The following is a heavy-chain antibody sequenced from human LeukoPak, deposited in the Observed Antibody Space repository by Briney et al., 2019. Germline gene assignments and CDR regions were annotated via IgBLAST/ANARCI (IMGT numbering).Heavy chain of an antibody. D-gene: IGHD2/OR15-2a*01. CDR3: ARDWFHAIDY. V-gene: IGHV3-20*04. CDR2: INWNGGST. CDR1: GFTFDDYG. Sequence: GGSLRLSCAASGFTFDDYGMNWVRQAPGKGLEWVSGINWNGGSTGYADSVKGRFTISRDNAKNTLYLQMNSLRDEDTAVYYCARDWFHAIDYWGQGTLVTVSS. J-gene: IGHJ4*02.